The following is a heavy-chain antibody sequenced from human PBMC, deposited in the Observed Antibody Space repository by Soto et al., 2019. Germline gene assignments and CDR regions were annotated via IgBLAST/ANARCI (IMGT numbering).Heavy chain of an antibody. V-gene: IGHV4-38-2*02. CDR2: AYHRGTS. Sequence: PSETLSLTCTVSGYSISSGYYWGWIRQTPGKGLEWIGSAYHRGTSYYNPSLQSRVTISVDTSKNQFSLRLTSVTAADTAVYYCARGNGYYETSGDFNSWGQGALVTVSS. CDR1: GYSISSGYY. J-gene: IGHJ1*01. D-gene: IGHD3-22*01. CDR3: ARGNGYYETSGDFNS.